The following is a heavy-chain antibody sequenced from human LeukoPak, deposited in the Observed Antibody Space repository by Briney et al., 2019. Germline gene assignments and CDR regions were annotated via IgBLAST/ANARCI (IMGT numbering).Heavy chain of an antibody. CDR1: GGSISSSSYY. Sequence: TSETLSLTCTVSGGSISSSSYYWSWIRQPPGKGLEWIGYIYYSGSTNYNPSLKSRVTISVDTSKNQFSLKLSSVTAADTAVYYCARLDYNKGFNYYYGMDVWGQGTTVTVSS. D-gene: IGHD3-10*01. J-gene: IGHJ6*02. CDR2: IYYSGST. CDR3: ARLDYNKGFNYYYGMDV. V-gene: IGHV4-61*05.